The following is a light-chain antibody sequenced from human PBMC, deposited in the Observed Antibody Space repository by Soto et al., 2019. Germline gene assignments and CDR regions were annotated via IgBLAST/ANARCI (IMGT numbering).Light chain of an antibody. J-gene: IGKJ1*01. CDR2: GAS. CDR3: QQYVSSPWA. CDR1: QYINTR. V-gene: IGKV3-20*01. Sequence: EIVLTQSPATLSSFPGDRVTLSCRASQYINTRLAWYQHRPGQAPRLLIYGASRRATGIPDRFTGSGSGTDFTLTISRLEPEDFAVYYCQQYVSSPWAFGQGTKVDIK.